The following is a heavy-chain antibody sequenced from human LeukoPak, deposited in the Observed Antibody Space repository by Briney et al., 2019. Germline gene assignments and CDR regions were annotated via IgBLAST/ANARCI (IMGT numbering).Heavy chain of an antibody. CDR2: IIPIFGTA. J-gene: IGHJ6*02. D-gene: IGHD2-15*01. Sequence: SVKVSCKASGGTFSSYAISWVRQAPGQGLEWMGGIIPIFGTANYAQKFQGRVTIPADESTSTAYMELSSLRSEDTAVYYCARDNSNYCSGGSCYSRFAYYYYGMDVWGQGTTVTVSS. V-gene: IGHV1-69*13. CDR1: GGTFSSYA. CDR3: ARDNSNYCSGGSCYSRFAYYYYGMDV.